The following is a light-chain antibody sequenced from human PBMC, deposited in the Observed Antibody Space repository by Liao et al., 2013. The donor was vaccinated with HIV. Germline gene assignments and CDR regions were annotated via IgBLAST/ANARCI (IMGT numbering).Light chain of an antibody. CDR1: RLGDNI. V-gene: IGLV3-1*01. Sequence: SYELTQPPSVSVSPGQTASITCSGDRLGDNIVSWYQQRPGQSPVVVIYQDNKWPSGIPERFSGSNSGNTATLTISGTQAMDEADYYCQAWHNGGVFGGGTKLTVL. CDR2: QDN. CDR3: QAWHNGGV. J-gene: IGLJ3*02.